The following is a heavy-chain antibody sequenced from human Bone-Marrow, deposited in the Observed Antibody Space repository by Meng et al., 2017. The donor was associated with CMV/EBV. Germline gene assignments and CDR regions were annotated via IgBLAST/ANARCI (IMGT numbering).Heavy chain of an antibody. CDR3: VVRRLDY. J-gene: IGHJ4*02. CDR1: AYTFTDYY. V-gene: IGHV1-2*02. D-gene: IGHD4-23*01. CDR2: INPNSAGT. Sequence: ASVKVSCKASAYTFTDYYMHWVRQAPGQGLEWMGWINPNSAGTNYAQRFQGRVTMTRDMYISTAYMELSRLTSDDTAVYYCVVRRLDYWGQGTLVTVSS.